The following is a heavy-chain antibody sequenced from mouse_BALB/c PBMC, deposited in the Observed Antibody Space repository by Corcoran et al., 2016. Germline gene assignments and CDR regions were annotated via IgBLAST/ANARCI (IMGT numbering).Heavy chain of an antibody. CDR2: IYWDDDK. CDR1: GFSLSTSGMG. CDR3: ARRRSDYYAMDY. Sequence: QVTLKESGPGILQPSQTLSLTCSFSGFSLSTSGMGVSWIRQPSGKGLEWLAHIYWDDDKRYNPSLKSRLTIPKDTASNQVFLKSTSVETADTATYYCARRRSDYYAMDYWGQGTSVTVSS. D-gene: IGHD1-3*01. J-gene: IGHJ4*01. V-gene: IGHV8-12*01.